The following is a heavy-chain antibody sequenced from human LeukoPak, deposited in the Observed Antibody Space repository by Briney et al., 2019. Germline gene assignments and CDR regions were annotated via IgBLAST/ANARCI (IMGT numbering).Heavy chain of an antibody. J-gene: IGHJ6*02. D-gene: IGHD6-13*01. V-gene: IGHV1-69*04. CDR1: GGTLSSYA. CDR3: ARPSRIAAAGDLYYYYGMDV. CDR2: IIPILCIA. Sequence: SVKVSCKGSGGTLSSYAISWVRQAPGQRLEWMGKIIPILCIANYAQKFQGRVTITADKSTSTAYMELSSLRSEDTAVYYCARPSRIAAAGDLYYYYGMDVWGQGTMVTVSS.